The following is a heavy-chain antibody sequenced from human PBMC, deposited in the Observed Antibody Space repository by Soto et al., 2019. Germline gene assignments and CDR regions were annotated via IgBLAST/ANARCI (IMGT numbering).Heavy chain of an antibody. CDR1: GGSISSGGYY. Sequence: QVQLQESGPGLVKPSQTLSLTCTVSGGSISSGGYYWSWIRQHPGKGLEWIGYIYYSGSTYYNPSRDCRVLLSVDTSKNQCALKLSSVTAADTAVYDWARGTTVVAPLYSLDYWGQGTLVTVSS. J-gene: IGHJ4*02. CDR2: IYYSGST. D-gene: IGHD4-17*01. V-gene: IGHV4-31*03. CDR3: ARGTTVVAPLYSLDY.